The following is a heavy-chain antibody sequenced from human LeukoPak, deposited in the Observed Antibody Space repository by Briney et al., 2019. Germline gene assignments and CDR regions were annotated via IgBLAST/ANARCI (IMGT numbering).Heavy chain of an antibody. J-gene: IGHJ4*02. V-gene: IGHV3-23*01. CDR3: ATKLGSGYDYVY. Sequence: GGSLRLSCAASGFTFSGYAMSWVRQAPGKGLEWVSAISGSGGSTFYAVSVRGRFTISRDNSKNTLYLQMNSLRAEGTAVYYCATKLGSGYDYVYWGQGTLVTVSS. CDR1: GFTFSGYA. D-gene: IGHD5-12*01. CDR2: ISGSGGST.